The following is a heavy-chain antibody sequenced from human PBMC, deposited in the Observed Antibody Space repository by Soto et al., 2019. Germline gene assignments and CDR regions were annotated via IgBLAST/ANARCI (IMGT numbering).Heavy chain of an antibody. CDR3: AKDAHHTGLLGQWVG. Sequence: EEQLLESGGGLIQPGGSLRLSCAASGFTFYNYAMAWVRQAPGKGLEWVSSISDSGTSIFYADSVKGRLTISRDNSKDTLFLQMNSLRVEDTALYYCAKDAHHTGLLGQWVGWGQGTLVNVSS. V-gene: IGHV3-23*01. CDR1: GFTFYNYA. CDR2: ISDSGTSI. J-gene: IGHJ4*02. D-gene: IGHD1-26*01.